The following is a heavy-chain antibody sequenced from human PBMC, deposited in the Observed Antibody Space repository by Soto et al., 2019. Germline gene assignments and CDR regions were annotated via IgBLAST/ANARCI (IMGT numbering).Heavy chain of an antibody. CDR3: ARDSGFWSGYYPDWYYGMDV. Sequence: SVKVSCKASGGTFSSYAISWVRQAPGQGLEWMGGIIPIFGTANYAQKFQGRVTITADESTSTAYMELSSLRSEDTAVYYCARDSGFWSGYYPDWYYGMDVWGKGTTVTVSS. J-gene: IGHJ6*04. D-gene: IGHD3-3*01. CDR1: GGTFSSYA. V-gene: IGHV1-69*13. CDR2: IIPIFGTA.